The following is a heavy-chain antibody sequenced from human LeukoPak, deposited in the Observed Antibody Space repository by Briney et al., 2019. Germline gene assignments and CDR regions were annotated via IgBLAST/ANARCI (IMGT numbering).Heavy chain of an antibody. J-gene: IGHJ4*02. CDR1: GFTFSSYA. CDR2: ISYDGSNK. Sequence: PGGSLRLSCAASGFTFSSYAMSWVRQAPGKGLEWVALISYDGSNKYYADSVNGRFTISIDNSKNTLYLQISSLRAEDTAVYYCVTSWNRQQRDYWGQGILVTVSS. V-gene: IGHV3-30*03. CDR3: VTSWNRQQRDY. D-gene: IGHD1-1*01.